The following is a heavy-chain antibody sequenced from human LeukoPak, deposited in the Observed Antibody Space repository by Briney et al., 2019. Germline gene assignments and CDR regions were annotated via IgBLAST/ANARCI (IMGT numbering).Heavy chain of an antibody. Sequence: HPGGSLRLSCAASGFTVSSNYMSWVRQAPGKGLEWVSVIYSGGSTYYADSVKGRFTISRDNSKNTLSLQMNTLRADDAAVYYCAREALSGSGGTRYYFDYWGQGALVTVSS. CDR1: GFTVSSNY. V-gene: IGHV3-53*01. CDR3: AREALSGSGGTRYYFDY. D-gene: IGHD3-10*01. J-gene: IGHJ4*02. CDR2: IYSGGST.